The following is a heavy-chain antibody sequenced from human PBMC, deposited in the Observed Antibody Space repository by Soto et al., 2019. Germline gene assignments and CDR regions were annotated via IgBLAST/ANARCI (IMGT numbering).Heavy chain of an antibody. V-gene: IGHV4-31*03. D-gene: IGHD4-17*01. CDR1: GGSISSNDYY. Sequence: PSETLSLTCTVSGGSISSNDYYWSWIRQHPRKGLEWIGYIYYSGNTYYNPSLKRRVTMSVDTSNNQFSLKLTSVTVADTAVYYCARGTHGDFYFDYWGQGTLVTVSS. CDR3: ARGTHGDFYFDY. J-gene: IGHJ4*02. CDR2: IYYSGNT.